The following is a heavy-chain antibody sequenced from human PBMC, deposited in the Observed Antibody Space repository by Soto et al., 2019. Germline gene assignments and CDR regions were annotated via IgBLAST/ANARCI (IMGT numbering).Heavy chain of an antibody. CDR1: GFTFSSYA. Sequence: GGSLRLSCAASGFTFSSYAMSWVRQAPGKGLEWVSAISGSGGSTYYADSVKGRFTISRDNSKNTLYLQMNSLRAEDTAVYYCAKGRTTLDYYYYYYGMDVWGQGTTVTVS. D-gene: IGHD4-17*01. CDR3: AKGRTTLDYYYYYYGMDV. J-gene: IGHJ6*02. CDR2: ISGSGGST. V-gene: IGHV3-23*01.